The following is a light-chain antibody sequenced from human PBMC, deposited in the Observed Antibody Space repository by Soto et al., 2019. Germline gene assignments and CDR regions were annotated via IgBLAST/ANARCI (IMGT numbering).Light chain of an antibody. CDR1: QSVSID. V-gene: IGKV3-11*01. CDR2: DAS. CDR3: QHRHN. J-gene: IGKJ3*01. Sequence: EVVLTQSPATLSLSPGDRATRSCRASQSVSIDFAWYQQKPGQAPRLLIYDASNRATGIPARFSGSGSGTDFTLTISSLETEDFAVYYCQHRHNFGPGTKVDIK.